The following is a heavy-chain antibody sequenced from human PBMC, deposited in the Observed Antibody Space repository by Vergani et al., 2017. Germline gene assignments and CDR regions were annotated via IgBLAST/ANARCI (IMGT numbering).Heavy chain of an antibody. Sequence: VHLAESGGGFFQPGGSLRLSCAASGFTFSSYTMHWVRQAPGKGLEWVAVISSDGSNKYYADSVRSRFTISRDNSKNTLYLQMNSLRAEDTAVYYCAKESGSYYCFDSWGQGTLVTVSS. CDR3: AKESGSYYCFDS. CDR1: GFTFSSYT. V-gene: IGHV3-30-3*01. D-gene: IGHD1-26*01. CDR2: ISSDGSNK. J-gene: IGHJ4*02.